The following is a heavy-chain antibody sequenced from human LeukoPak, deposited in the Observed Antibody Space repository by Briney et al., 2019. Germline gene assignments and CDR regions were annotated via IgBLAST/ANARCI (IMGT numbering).Heavy chain of an antibody. CDR2: IRYDGSNK. J-gene: IGHJ4*02. Sequence: GGSLRLSCAASGFTFSSYGMHGVRQAPGKGLEWVAFIRYDGSNKYYADSVKGRFTISRDNSKHTLYLQMNSLRAEDTAVYYCAKDRVATVRVDYWVEATLVTVSS. CDR1: GFTFSSYG. V-gene: IGHV3-30*02. D-gene: IGHD5-12*01. CDR3: AKDRVATVRVDY.